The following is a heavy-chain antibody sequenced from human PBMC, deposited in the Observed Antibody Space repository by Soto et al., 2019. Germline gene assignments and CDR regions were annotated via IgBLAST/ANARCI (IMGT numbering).Heavy chain of an antibody. D-gene: IGHD3-10*01. V-gene: IGHV1-46*01. CDR2: INPSGGST. Sequence: GASVKVSCKASGYTFTSYYMHWVRQAPGQGLEWMGIINPSGGSTSYAQKFQGRVTMTRDTSTSTVYMDLNSLRSDDTAVYYCATEFGVHSRRAYYFDYWGQGTLVTVSS. J-gene: IGHJ4*02. CDR1: GYTFTSYY. CDR3: ATEFGVHSRRAYYFDY.